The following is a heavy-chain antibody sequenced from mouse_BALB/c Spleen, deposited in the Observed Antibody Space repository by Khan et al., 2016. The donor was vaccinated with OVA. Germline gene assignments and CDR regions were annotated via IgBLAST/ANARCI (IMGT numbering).Heavy chain of an antibody. D-gene: IGHD2-4*01. V-gene: IGHV5-17*02. Sequence: EVELVESGGGLVQPGGSRKLSCAASGFSFSSFGMHWVRQAPEKGLEWVAYISFGSATIYYADTVKGRFTISRDNPKNTLFLQLTSLRSEDTAMYFCARSMSTTGYFDVWGAGTTVTVSS. J-gene: IGHJ1*01. CDR1: GFSFSSFG. CDR2: ISFGSATI. CDR3: ARSMSTTGYFDV.